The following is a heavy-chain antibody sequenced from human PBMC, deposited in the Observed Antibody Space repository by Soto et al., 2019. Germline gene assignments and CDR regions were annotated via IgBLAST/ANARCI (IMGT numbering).Heavy chain of an antibody. Sequence: QITLKESGPTLVNPTQTLTLTCSFSGFSLGTPGAAVAWIRQPPGQALEWLALIYGDDDKRYSPSLKSRLNITTDTSKDKVVLTMTNLDPVDTATYFCVLRLPFSFTFWGRGALVTVSS. V-gene: IGHV2-5*02. J-gene: IGHJ2*01. CDR1: GFSLGTPGAA. CDR3: VLRLPFSFTF. CDR2: IYGDDDK.